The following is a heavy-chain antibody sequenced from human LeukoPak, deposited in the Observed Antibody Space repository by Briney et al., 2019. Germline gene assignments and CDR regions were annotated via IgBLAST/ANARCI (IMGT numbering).Heavy chain of an antibody. CDR3: ARWAGVTDY. J-gene: IGHJ4*02. D-gene: IGHD5-18*01. CDR1: GVTFEHYW. Sequence: GGSLRLSCAASGVTFEHYWMSWVRQAPGKGPEWVANIKQDGSVEHYLDSVKGRFTISRDNAKNSLILQMNSLRAEGTAVYYCARWAGVTDYWGQGTLVTVSS. CDR2: IKQDGSVE. V-gene: IGHV3-7*01.